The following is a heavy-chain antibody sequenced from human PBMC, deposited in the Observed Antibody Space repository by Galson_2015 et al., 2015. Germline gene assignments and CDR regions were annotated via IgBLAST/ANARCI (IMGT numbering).Heavy chain of an antibody. Sequence: SLRLSCAASGFTFGSAGMHWVRQAPGKGLEWVAAIWYDGSGQYYADSVRGRFTISRDNSRNTLYLQMNSLTAEDTAVYYCARDKKYSGDCIDYWGQGTLVTVSS. D-gene: IGHD6-19*01. V-gene: IGHV3-33*01. J-gene: IGHJ4*02. CDR3: ARDKKYSGDCIDY. CDR1: GFTFGSAG. CDR2: IWYDGSGQ.